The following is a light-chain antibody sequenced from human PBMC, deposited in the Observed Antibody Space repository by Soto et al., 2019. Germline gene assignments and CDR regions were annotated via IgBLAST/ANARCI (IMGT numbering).Light chain of an antibody. CDR1: SSDVGGYNY. V-gene: IGLV2-11*01. CDR3: CSYAGSYTFAVV. Sequence: QSVLTQPRSVSASPGQSVTISCTGTSSDVGGYNYVSWYQQHPGKAPKLMIYDVSKRPSGVPDRFSGSKSGNTASLTISGLQAEDEADYYCCSYAGSYTFAVVFGGGTKVTVL. CDR2: DVS. J-gene: IGLJ2*01.